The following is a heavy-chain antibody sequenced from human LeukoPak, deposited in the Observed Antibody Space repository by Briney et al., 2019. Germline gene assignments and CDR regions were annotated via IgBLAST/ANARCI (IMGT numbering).Heavy chain of an antibody. J-gene: IGHJ4*02. Sequence: ASVKVSCKASGYTFTGYYMHWVRQAPGQGLEWMGWINPNTGDSNYVQKFQGRVTMTRDTSISAAYMELSRLRSDDTAFYYCARIRYCGGISCYYIDYWGQGTLVTVSA. D-gene: IGHD2-2*01. CDR3: ARIRYCGGISCYYIDY. CDR1: GYTFTGYY. V-gene: IGHV1-2*02. CDR2: INPNTGDS.